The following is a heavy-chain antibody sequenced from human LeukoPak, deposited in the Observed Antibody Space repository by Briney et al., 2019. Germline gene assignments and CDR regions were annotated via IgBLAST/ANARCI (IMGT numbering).Heavy chain of an antibody. D-gene: IGHD2-21*02. V-gene: IGHV3-21*01. CDR3: ARVEDIVVVTAIHTSFDY. J-gene: IGHJ4*02. CDR2: ISSSSTYI. CDR1: GFTFSSYS. Sequence: GGSLSLSCAASGFTFSSYSMTWVRQAPGKGLEWVPSISSSSTYIYYADSVKGRFTISRDNAKNSLYLQMNSLRAEDTAVYYCARVEDIVVVTAIHTSFDYWGQGTLVTVSS.